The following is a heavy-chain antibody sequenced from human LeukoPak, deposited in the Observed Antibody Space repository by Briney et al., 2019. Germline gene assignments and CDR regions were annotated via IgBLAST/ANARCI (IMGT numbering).Heavy chain of an antibody. CDR2: IYHSGST. V-gene: IGHV4-30-2*01. CDR3: ARGWGYGDFLFDY. D-gene: IGHD4-17*01. J-gene: IGHJ4*02. CDR1: GGSISSGGYS. Sequence: SQTLSLTCAVSGGSISSGGYSWSWIRQPPGKGLEWIGYIYHSGSTYYNPSLKSRVTISVDRSKNQFSLKLSSVTAADTAVYYCARGWGYGDFLFDYWGQGTLVTVSS.